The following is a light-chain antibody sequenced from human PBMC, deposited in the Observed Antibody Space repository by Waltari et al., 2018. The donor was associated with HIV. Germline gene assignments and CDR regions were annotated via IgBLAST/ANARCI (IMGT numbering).Light chain of an antibody. J-gene: IGLJ2*01. CDR2: EVT. V-gene: IGLV2-8*01. CDR1: SSDIGAYDF. Sequence: QSALTQPPSASGSLGQSVTISCTGSSSDIGAYDFVSWFQPHPHSAPKLLLYEVTRRPSTVSVRFSGSRSGNTAFLTVAGLQPDDEATYFCSSYGDSLKVLFGGGTNVTVL. CDR3: SSYGDSLKVL.